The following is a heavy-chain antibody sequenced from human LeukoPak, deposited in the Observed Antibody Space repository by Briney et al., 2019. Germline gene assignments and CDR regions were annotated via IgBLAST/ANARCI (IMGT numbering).Heavy chain of an antibody. CDR2: ISGSGGST. CDR3: AKDDWTGTYPTPFDY. V-gene: IGHV3-23*01. J-gene: IGHJ4*02. CDR1: GFTFSSYA. D-gene: IGHD1-1*01. Sequence: PGGSQRLSCAASGFTFSSYAMSWVRQAPGKGLEWVSAISGSGGSTYYADSVKGRFTISRDNSKNTLYLQMNSLRAEDTAVYYCAKDDWTGTYPTPFDYWGQGTLVTVSS.